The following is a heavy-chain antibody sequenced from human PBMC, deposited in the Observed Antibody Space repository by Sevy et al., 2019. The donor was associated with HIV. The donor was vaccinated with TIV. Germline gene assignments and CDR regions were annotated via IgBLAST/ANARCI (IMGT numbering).Heavy chain of an antibody. Sequence: GGSLRLSCAASGITLSPYWMHWVRQAPGKGLVWVSRINSDGSSTSYADSVKGRFTISRDNGKNTLYLQMKSLRVEDTAVYFCSRGLYYYDMMGHQEPGDHWGQGVLVTVSS. CDR3: SRGLYYYDMMGHQEPGDH. V-gene: IGHV3-74*01. CDR1: GITLSPYW. J-gene: IGHJ4*02. D-gene: IGHD3-22*01. CDR2: INSDGSST.